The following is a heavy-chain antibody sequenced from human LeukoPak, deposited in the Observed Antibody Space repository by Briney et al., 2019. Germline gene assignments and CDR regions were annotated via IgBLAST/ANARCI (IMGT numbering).Heavy chain of an antibody. Sequence: GASLKISCKGSGYSFTSQWIGWVRQMPGKGLEWRGIISPGDSDTRYSPSFQGQVTISADKSISTAYLQWSSLKASDTAMYYCARLIVVVTGRMYFDLWGRGTLVTVSS. CDR1: GYSFTSQW. D-gene: IGHD2-21*02. V-gene: IGHV5-51*01. CDR2: ISPGDSDT. CDR3: ARLIVVVTGRMYFDL. J-gene: IGHJ2*01.